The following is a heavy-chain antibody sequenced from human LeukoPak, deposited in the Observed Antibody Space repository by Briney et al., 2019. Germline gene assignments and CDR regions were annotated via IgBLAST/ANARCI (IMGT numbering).Heavy chain of an antibody. V-gene: IGHV3-23*01. J-gene: IGHJ3*01. D-gene: IGHD4-17*01. CDR3: ARDPNGDYIGAFDF. CDR1: GFTFTNYA. CDR2: ISGRGT. Sequence: GGSLRLSCAASGFTFTNYALIWVRQAPGKGLEWVSAISGRGTVYADAVKGRFTVSRDNSKNTLYLQMNNLRAEDTAVYYCARDPNGDYIGAFDFRGQGTMVTVSS.